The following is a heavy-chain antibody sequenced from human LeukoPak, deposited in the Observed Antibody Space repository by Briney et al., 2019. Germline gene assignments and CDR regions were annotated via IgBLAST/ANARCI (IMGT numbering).Heavy chain of an antibody. CDR1: GFTFSSYA. J-gene: IGHJ4*02. CDR3: ARDHYDILTGSDYFDY. Sequence: GGSLRLSCAASGFTFSSYAMHWVRQAPGKGLEGVAVISYDGSNKYYADSVKGRFTISRDNSKNTLYLQMNSLRAEDTAVYYCARDHYDILTGSDYFDYWGQGTLVTVSS. CDR2: ISYDGSNK. V-gene: IGHV3-30-3*01. D-gene: IGHD3-9*01.